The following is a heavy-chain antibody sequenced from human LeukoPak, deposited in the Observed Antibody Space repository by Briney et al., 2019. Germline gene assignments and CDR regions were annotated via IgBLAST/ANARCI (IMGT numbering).Heavy chain of an antibody. CDR1: GFTSSSYA. CDR2: ISGSGGST. Sequence: GGSLRLSCAASGFTSSSYAMSWVRQAPGKGLEWVSAISGSGGSTYYADSVKGRFTISRDNSKNTLYLQMNSLRAEDTAVYYCAKDYGGYCSSTSCRAWYFDLWGRGTLVTVSS. CDR3: AKDYGGYCSSTSCRAWYFDL. D-gene: IGHD2-2*01. V-gene: IGHV3-23*01. J-gene: IGHJ2*01.